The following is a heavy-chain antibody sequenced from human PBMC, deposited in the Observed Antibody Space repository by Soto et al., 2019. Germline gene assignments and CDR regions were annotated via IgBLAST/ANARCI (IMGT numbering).Heavy chain of an antibody. CDR3: ANYFYGMDI. J-gene: IGHJ6*02. V-gene: IGHV1-18*01. Sequence: ASVKVSCKASGYTFTVFAISWVRQAPGQGLEWMGWIRAYNGNTNYAQKLQGRVTMTADTSTSTAYMELRSLRSDDTAVYYNANYFYGMDIWGQGTLVTVSS. CDR1: GYTFTVFA. CDR2: IRAYNGNT.